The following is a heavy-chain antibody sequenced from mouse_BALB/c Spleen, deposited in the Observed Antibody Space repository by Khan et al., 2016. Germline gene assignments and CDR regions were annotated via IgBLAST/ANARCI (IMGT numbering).Heavy chain of an antibody. CDR1: GFTFSDYY. J-gene: IGHJ3*01. V-gene: IGHV5-12*02. Sequence: EVELVESGGGLVQPGGSLKLSCATSGFTFSDYYMYWVRQTPEKRLEWVAYISNGGGSTYYPDTVKGRFTISRDNAKNTLYLQMSRLKSEDTAMYYCARQGYYGSSGFAYWGQGTLVTVSA. CDR2: ISNGGGST. D-gene: IGHD1-1*01. CDR3: ARQGYYGSSGFAY.